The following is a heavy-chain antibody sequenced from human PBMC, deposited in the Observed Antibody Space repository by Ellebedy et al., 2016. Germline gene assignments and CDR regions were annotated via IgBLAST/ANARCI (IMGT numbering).Heavy chain of an antibody. CDR3: ARRVWDSSAYSDYGMDV. CDR1: GFSLSTSGMC. D-gene: IGHD3-22*01. Sequence: SGPTLVKPTQTLTLTCTFSGFSLSTSGMCVSWIRQPPGKALEWLARIDWDDDKYYSTSLKTRLTISKDTSKNQVVLTMTNMDPVDTATYYCARRVWDSSAYSDYGMDVWGQGTTVTVSS. CDR2: IDWDDDK. V-gene: IGHV2-70*11. J-gene: IGHJ6*02.